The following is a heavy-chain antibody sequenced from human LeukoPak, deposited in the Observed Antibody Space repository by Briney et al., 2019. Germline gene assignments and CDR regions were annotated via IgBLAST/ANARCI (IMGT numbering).Heavy chain of an antibody. CDR2: IYYSGST. D-gene: IGHD2-8*01. Sequence: PSETLSLTCTVSGGSISSGGYYWSWIRQPPGKGLEWIGYIYYSGSTNYNPSLKSRVTISVDTSKNQFSLKLSSVTAADTAVYYCASGDCTNGVCSDFDYWGQGTLVTVSS. CDR1: GGSISSGGYY. CDR3: ASGDCTNGVCSDFDY. J-gene: IGHJ4*02. V-gene: IGHV4-61*08.